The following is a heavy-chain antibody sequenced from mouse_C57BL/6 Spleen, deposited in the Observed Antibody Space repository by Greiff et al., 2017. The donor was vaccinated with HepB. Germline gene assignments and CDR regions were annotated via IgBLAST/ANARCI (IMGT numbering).Heavy chain of an antibody. CDR1: GYAFSSYW. V-gene: IGHV1-80*01. J-gene: IGHJ1*03. Sequence: QVQLQQSGAELVKPGASVKISCKASGYAFSSYWMNWVKQRPGKGLEWIGQIYPGDGDTNYNGKFKGKATLTADISSSTAYMQLSSLTSEDAAVYCCARGGDYDGDWYFDVWGTGTTVTVSS. D-gene: IGHD2-4*01. CDR3: ARGGDYDGDWYFDV. CDR2: IYPGDGDT.